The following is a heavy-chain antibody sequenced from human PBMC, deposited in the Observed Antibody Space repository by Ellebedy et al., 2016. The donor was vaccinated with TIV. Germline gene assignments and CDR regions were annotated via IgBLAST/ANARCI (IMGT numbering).Heavy chain of an antibody. J-gene: IGHJ4*02. D-gene: IGHD3-22*01. CDR2: FDPEDGET. Sequence: ASVKVSCXVSGYTLTELSMHWVRQAPGKGLEWMGGFDPEDGETIYAQKFQGRVTMTTDTSTSTAYMELRSLRSDDTAVYYCARGGGDSSGYSLFDYWGQGTLVTVSS. V-gene: IGHV1-24*01. CDR3: ARGGGDSSGYSLFDY. CDR1: GYTLTELS.